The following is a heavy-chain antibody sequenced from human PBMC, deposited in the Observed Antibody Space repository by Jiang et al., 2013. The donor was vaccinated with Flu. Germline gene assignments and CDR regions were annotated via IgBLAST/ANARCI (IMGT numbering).Heavy chain of an antibody. CDR3: ARASGGSSGYYPDFDY. CDR2: IIPILGIA. CDR1: GGTFSSYT. V-gene: IGHV1-69*02. Sequence: GAEVKKPGSSVKVSCKASGGTFSSYTISWVRQAPGQGLEWMGRIIPILGIANYAQKFQGRVTITADKSTSTAYMELSSLRSEDTAVYYCARASGGSSGYYPDFDYWGQGTLVTASS. D-gene: IGHD3-22*01. J-gene: IGHJ4*02.